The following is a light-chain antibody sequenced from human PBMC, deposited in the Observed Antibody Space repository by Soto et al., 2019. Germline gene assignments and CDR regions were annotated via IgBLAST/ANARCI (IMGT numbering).Light chain of an antibody. V-gene: IGKV1-9*01. J-gene: IGKJ3*01. CDR1: QGISSY. CDR3: QQHNSYPLFT. Sequence: DIQLTQSPSFLSASVGDRVTITCRASQGISSYLAWYQQKPGKAPKLLIYAASTLQSGVPSRFSGSGSGTEFTLTISSLQPEDFATYYCQQHNSYPLFTFGPGTKVDIK. CDR2: AAS.